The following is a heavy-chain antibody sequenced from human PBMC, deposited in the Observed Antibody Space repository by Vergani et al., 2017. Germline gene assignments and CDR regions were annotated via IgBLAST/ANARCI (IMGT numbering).Heavy chain of an antibody. CDR2: ISGSGGST. Sequence: VQLVESGGGVVQPGRSLRLSCAASGFTFSSYAMSWVRQAPGKGLEWVSAISGSGGSTYYADSVKGRFTISRDNSKNTLYLQMSSLRAEDTAVYYCAKXERAVAGHAEYFQHWGQGTLVTVSS. CDR1: GFTFSSYA. J-gene: IGHJ1*01. V-gene: IGHV3-23*04. CDR3: AKXERAVAGHAEYFQH. D-gene: IGHD6-19*01.